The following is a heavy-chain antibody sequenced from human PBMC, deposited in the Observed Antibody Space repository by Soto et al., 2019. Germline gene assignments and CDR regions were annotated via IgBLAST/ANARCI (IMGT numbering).Heavy chain of an antibody. CDR1: GFTFSSYA. V-gene: IGHV3-23*01. CDR2: ISGSGGST. D-gene: IGHD6-13*01. Sequence: GGSLRLSCAASGFTFSSYAMSWVRQAPGKGLEWVSAISGSGGSTYYADSVKGRFTISRDNSKNTLYLQMNSLRAEDTAVYYCANCHGCSSWEYYYYMDVWGKGTTVTVSS. CDR3: ANCHGCSSWEYYYYMDV. J-gene: IGHJ6*03.